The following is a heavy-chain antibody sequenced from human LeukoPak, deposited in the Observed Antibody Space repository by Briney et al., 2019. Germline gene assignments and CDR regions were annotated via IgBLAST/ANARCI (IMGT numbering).Heavy chain of an antibody. Sequence: ASETLSLTCAVYGGSFSGYYWSWIRQPPGKGLEWIGEINHSGSTNYNPSLKSRVTISVDTSKNQFSLKLSSVTAADTAVYYCASLHDSRGGDYWGQGTLVTVSS. V-gene: IGHV4-34*01. CDR1: GGSFSGYY. CDR3: ASLHDSRGGDY. D-gene: IGHD3-22*01. J-gene: IGHJ4*02. CDR2: INHSGST.